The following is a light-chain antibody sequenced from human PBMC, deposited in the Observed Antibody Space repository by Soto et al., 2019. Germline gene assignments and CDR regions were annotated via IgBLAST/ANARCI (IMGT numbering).Light chain of an antibody. V-gene: IGKV3-11*01. J-gene: IGKJ2*01. Sequence: ENVLTQSPATLSLSPGERATLSCRASQSISSFLAWYQQRPGQAPRLLIYDASNRAPGITARFSGSGSETDFTLTISSLEPEDFAVYYCQHRSSWPRTFGQGTRLEIK. CDR2: DAS. CDR3: QHRSSWPRT. CDR1: QSISSF.